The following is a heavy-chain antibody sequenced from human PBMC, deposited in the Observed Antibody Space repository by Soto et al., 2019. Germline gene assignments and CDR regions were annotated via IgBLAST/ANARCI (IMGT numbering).Heavy chain of an antibody. J-gene: IGHJ3*02. V-gene: IGHV4-31*03. D-gene: IGHD2-15*01. CDR2: IYYSGST. CDR3: ARVLWRCSGGSCYLEWYAFDM. CDR1: GCSISSGGYY. Sequence: SETLSLTCTFSGCSISSGGYYCSWIRQHPWKGLEWIGYIYYSGSTYYNPSLKSRVTISVDTSKNQFSLKLSSVTAADTAVYYCARVLWRCSGGSCYLEWYAFDMWGQGTMVTVS.